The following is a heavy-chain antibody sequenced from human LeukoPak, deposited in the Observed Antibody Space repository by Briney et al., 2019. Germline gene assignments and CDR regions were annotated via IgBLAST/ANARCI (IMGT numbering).Heavy chain of an antibody. Sequence: PSETLSLTCTVSGGSISSYYWSWIRQPPGKGLEWIGYIYYSGSTNYNPSLKSRVTISVDTSKNQFSLKLSSVTAADTAVYYCARDSPPFDFDIWGQGTMVTVSS. CDR3: ARDSPPFDFDI. J-gene: IGHJ3*02. D-gene: IGHD3-9*01. V-gene: IGHV4-59*01. CDR1: GGSISSYY. CDR2: IYYSGST.